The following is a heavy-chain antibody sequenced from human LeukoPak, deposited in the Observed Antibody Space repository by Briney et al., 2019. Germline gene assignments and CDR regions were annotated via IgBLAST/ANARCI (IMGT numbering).Heavy chain of an antibody. J-gene: IGHJ6*02. D-gene: IGHD7-27*01. CDR3: ARATPVWAKSYYGMDV. V-gene: IGHV1-8*01. CDR2: MNPNSGNT. Sequence: ASVKVSCKASGYTFTSYDINWVRQATGQGLEWMGWMNPNSGNTGYAQKFQGRVTMTRNTSISTAYMELSSLRSEDTAVYYCARATPVWAKSYYGMDVWGQGTTVTVSS. CDR1: GYTFTSYD.